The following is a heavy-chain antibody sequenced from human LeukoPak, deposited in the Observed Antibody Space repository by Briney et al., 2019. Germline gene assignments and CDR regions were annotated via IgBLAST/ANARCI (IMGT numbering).Heavy chain of an antibody. V-gene: IGHV4-34*01. J-gene: IGHJ5*02. D-gene: IGHD3-16*01. CDR3: AREDRWGRWFDP. Sequence: NPSETLSLTCAVYGESFSGYYWSWLRQPPGKGLEWIGEINHSGGTNYNPSLKSRVTISVDTSKNQFSLKLSSVTAADTAVYYCAREDRWGRWFDPWGQGTLVTVSS. CDR1: GESFSGYY. CDR2: INHSGGT.